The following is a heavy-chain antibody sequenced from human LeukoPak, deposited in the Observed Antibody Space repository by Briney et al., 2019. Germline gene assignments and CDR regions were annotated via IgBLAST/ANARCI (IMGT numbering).Heavy chain of an antibody. Sequence: ASVKVSCKASGGTFSSYAISWVRQAPGQGLEWMGGIIPIFGTANYAQKFQGRVMITADESTSTAYMELSSLRSEDTAVYYCARDVAIAAAGKDAFDIWGQGTMVTVSS. V-gene: IGHV1-69*13. CDR2: IIPIFGTA. J-gene: IGHJ3*02. CDR1: GGTFSSYA. CDR3: ARDVAIAAAGKDAFDI. D-gene: IGHD6-13*01.